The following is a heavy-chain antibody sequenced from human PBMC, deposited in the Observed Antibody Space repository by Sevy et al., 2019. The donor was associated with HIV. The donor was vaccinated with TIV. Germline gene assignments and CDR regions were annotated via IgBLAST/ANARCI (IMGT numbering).Heavy chain of an antibody. J-gene: IGHJ6*02. V-gene: IGHV1-18*01. CDR1: GYTFTSYG. CDR3: ARRTGSARPYYYYYGMDV. CDR2: ISAYNGNT. Sequence: ASVKVSCKASGYTFTSYGISWLRQAPGQGLEWMGWISAYNGNTNYAQKLQGRVTMTTDTSTSTAYMELRSLRSDDTAVYYCARRTGSARPYYYYYGMDVWGQGTTVTVSS. D-gene: IGHD3-10*01.